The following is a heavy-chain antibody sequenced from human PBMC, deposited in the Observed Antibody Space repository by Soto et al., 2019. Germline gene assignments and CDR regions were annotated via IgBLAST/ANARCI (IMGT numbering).Heavy chain of an antibody. CDR2: INHSGST. V-gene: IGHV4-34*01. Sequence: PSETLSLTCAVYGGSFSGYYWSWIRQPPGKGLEKIGEINHSGSTNYNPSLKSRVTISVDTSKNQFSLKLSSVTAADTAVYYCASRSYCSGGSCLANNWFDPWGQGTLVTVS. CDR1: GGSFSGYY. J-gene: IGHJ5*02. D-gene: IGHD2-15*01. CDR3: ASRSYCSGGSCLANNWFDP.